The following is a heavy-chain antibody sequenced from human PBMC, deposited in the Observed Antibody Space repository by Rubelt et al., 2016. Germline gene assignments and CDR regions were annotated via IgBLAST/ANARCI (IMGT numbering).Heavy chain of an antibody. V-gene: IGHV5-51*01. J-gene: IGHJ3*02. CDR2: IYPGDSDT. CDR3: ASLSSSSHDAFDI. D-gene: IGHD6-6*01. CDR1: GYSFTSYW. Sequence: EVQLVQSGAEVKKPGESLKISCKGSGYSFTSYWIGWVRQMPGKGLAWMGIIYPGDSDTRYSPSFQGQVTSSADKSISTAYRQWSSLKASDTAMYYCASLSSSSHDAFDIWGQGTMVTVSS.